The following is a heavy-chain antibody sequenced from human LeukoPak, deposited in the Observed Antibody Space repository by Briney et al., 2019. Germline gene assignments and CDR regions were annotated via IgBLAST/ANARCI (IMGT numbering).Heavy chain of an antibody. CDR3: ASAYYYDGSGAFDY. CDR1: GGSISSGGYS. V-gene: IGHV4-30-2*01. D-gene: IGHD3-22*01. Sequence: SQTLSLACAVSGGSISSGGYSWSWIRQPPGTGLEWIGYIYHSGSTYYNPSLKSRVTISVDRSKNQFSLKLSSVTAADTAVYYCASAYYYDGSGAFDYWGQGTPVTVSS. J-gene: IGHJ4*02. CDR2: IYHSGST.